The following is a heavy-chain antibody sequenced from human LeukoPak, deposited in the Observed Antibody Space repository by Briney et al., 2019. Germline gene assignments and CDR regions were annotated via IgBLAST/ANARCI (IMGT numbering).Heavy chain of an antibody. J-gene: IGHJ4*02. V-gene: IGHV3-21*01. CDR3: ATSASYSIHYFDY. CDR2: ISSSSSYI. Sequence: GGSLRLSCAASGFTFSSYSMNWVRQAPGKGLEWVSSISSSSSYIYYADSVKGRFTISRDNAKNSLYLQMNSLRAEDTAVYYCATSASYSIHYFDYWGQGTLVTVSS. D-gene: IGHD6-13*01. CDR1: GFTFSSYS.